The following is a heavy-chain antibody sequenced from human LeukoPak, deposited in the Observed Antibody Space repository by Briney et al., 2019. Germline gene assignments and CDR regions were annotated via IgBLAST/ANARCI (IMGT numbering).Heavy chain of an antibody. CDR3: ARDLGHCRNIICSSSAY. Sequence: ASVKLSCKASGYTFTSYNIHWVRQAPGQGLEWVGRIDPRGGSIHYAQNFQGRVTMTRDTSTNTVYMDLRSLRSDDTAVYYCARDLGHCRNIICSSSAYWGQGTLVTVSS. D-gene: IGHD2-2*01. CDR2: IDPRGGSI. J-gene: IGHJ4*02. V-gene: IGHV1-46*01. CDR1: GYTFTSYN.